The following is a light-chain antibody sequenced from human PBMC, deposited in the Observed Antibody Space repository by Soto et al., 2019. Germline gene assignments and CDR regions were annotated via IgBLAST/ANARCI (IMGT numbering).Light chain of an antibody. CDR1: QNVNNNY. J-gene: IGKJ2*01. CDR3: QQYADSPST. V-gene: IGKV3-20*01. CDR2: GAS. Sequence: EVVLRQSPGTLSLSPGERAPLSCRASQNVNNNYLAWYQQKPGQAPRLLIYGASNRATGIPGRFSGSGSGTDFTLTIGRLEPEDFAVFYCQQYADSPSTFGQGTKLQMK.